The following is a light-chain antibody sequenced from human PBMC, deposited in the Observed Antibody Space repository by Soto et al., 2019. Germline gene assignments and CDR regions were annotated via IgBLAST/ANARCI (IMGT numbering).Light chain of an antibody. CDR2: DVS. J-gene: IGLJ2*01. Sequence: QSALTQPASVSGSPGQSITISCTGTTSDVGGYDYVSWYQQHPGQAPKLMIFDVSDRPSGVSNRFSGSKSDNTASLTISGLQPEDEADSYCSSYTSSTTLVFGGGTKLTVL. CDR3: SSYTSSTTLV. CDR1: TSDVGGYDY. V-gene: IGLV2-14*03.